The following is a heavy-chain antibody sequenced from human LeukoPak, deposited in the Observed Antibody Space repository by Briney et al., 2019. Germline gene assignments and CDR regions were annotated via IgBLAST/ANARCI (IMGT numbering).Heavy chain of an antibody. D-gene: IGHD3-10*01. CDR1: GFTFSSYG. Sequence: PGGSPRLSCAASGFTFSSYGMHWVRQAPGKGLEWVTVISYDGSNKYYADSVKGRFTISRDNSKNTLYLQMNSLRAEDTAVYYCAKEDYYGSGSYLNYFDYWGQGTLVTVSS. J-gene: IGHJ4*02. V-gene: IGHV3-30*18. CDR2: ISYDGSNK. CDR3: AKEDYYGSGSYLNYFDY.